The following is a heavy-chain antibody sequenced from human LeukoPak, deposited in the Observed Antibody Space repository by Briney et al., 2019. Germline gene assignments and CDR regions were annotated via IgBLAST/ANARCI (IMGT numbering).Heavy chain of an antibody. CDR2: ISTYNGNT. V-gene: IGHV1-18*01. CDR3: ATVLPGYSYGFDY. CDR1: GYTFTSYG. J-gene: IGHJ4*02. D-gene: IGHD5-18*01. Sequence: GASVKVSCKASGYTFTSYGIIWVRQAPGQGLEWMGWISTYNGNTNYAQKFQGRVTMTRNTSISTAYMELSSLRSEDTAVYYCATVLPGYSYGFDYWGQGTLVTVSS.